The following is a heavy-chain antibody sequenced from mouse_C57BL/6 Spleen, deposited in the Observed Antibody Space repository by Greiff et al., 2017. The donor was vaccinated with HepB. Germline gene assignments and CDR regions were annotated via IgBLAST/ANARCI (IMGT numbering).Heavy chain of an antibody. CDR2: IYPRSGNT. CDR3: AREENYYGSSHWYFDV. D-gene: IGHD1-1*01. V-gene: IGHV1-81*01. Sequence: VQLQQSGAELARPGASVKLSCKASGYTFTSYGISWVKQRTGQGLEWIGEIYPRSGNTYYNEKFKGKATLTADKSSSTAYMELRSLTSEDSAVYFCAREENYYGSSHWYFDVWGTGTTVTVSS. J-gene: IGHJ1*03. CDR1: GYTFTSYG.